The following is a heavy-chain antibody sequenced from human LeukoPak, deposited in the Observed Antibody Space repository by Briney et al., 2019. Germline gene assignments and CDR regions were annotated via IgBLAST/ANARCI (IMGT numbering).Heavy chain of an antibody. J-gene: IGHJ4*02. CDR2: IYHSGST. V-gene: IGHV4-38-2*02. CDR3: ARDVYDSSGYYYNGY. CDR1: GYSISSGYY. D-gene: IGHD3-22*01. Sequence: PSETLSLTCTVSGYSISSGYYWGWIRQPPGKGLEWIGSIYHSGSTYYNPSLKSRVTISVDTSKNQFSLKLSSVTAADTAVYYCARDVYDSSGYYYNGYWGQGTLVTVSS.